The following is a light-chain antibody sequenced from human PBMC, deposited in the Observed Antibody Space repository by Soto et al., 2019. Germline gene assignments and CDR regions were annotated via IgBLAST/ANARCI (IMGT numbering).Light chain of an antibody. Sequence: EIVLTQSPATQSLSPGERATLSCRASQSVSSYLAWYQQRPGQAPRLLIYDASNRATGIPARFSGSGSGTDFTLTISSLEPEDCAVYYCQQRSDGFTFGPGTKVDI. CDR3: QQRSDGFT. J-gene: IGKJ3*01. CDR2: DAS. CDR1: QSVSSY. V-gene: IGKV3-11*01.